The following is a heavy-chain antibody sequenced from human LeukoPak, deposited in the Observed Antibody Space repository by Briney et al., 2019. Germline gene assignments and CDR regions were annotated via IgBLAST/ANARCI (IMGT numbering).Heavy chain of an antibody. V-gene: IGHV4-38-2*02. J-gene: IGHJ5*02. CDR3: ARDPGGNYDWFDP. D-gene: IGHD4-23*01. CDR1: GYSISSGYY. CDR2: IYHSGST. Sequence: PSETLSLTCTVSGYSISSGYYWGWIRQPPGKGLEWIGSIYHSGSTCYNPSLKSRVTISVDTSKNQFSLKLSSVTAADTAVYYCARDPGGNYDWFDPWGQGTLVTVSS.